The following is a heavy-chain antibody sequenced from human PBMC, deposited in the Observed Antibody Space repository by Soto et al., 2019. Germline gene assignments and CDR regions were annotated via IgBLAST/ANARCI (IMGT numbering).Heavy chain of an antibody. CDR3: ARDHVYASTWYTWFDP. D-gene: IGHD6-13*01. J-gene: IGHJ5*02. Sequence: SSETLSLTCTVSGGAVSSGSDYWSWIRQPPGKGLEWIGYIYNSVNTNYNPSLRGRVTISVDTSKNQFSLKLSSVTAADTAVYYCARDHVYASTWYTWFDPWGQGTLVTVSS. V-gene: IGHV4-61*01. CDR1: GGAVSSGSDY. CDR2: IYNSVNT.